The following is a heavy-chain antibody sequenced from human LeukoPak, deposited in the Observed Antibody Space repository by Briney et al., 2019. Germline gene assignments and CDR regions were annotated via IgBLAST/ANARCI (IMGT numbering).Heavy chain of an antibody. CDR1: GDSVFSNSS. CDR2: TYYRSKWYN. Sequence: SQTLSLTCAISGDSVFSNSSWNWIRQSPSRGLEWLGRTYYRSKWYNDYAVSVKSRITVNPDTSKNQFSLQLNSVTPEDTAVYYCARDSFDGNNWFDPWGQGTLVTVSS. D-gene: IGHD1-26*01. CDR3: ARDSFDGNNWFDP. V-gene: IGHV6-1*01. J-gene: IGHJ5*02.